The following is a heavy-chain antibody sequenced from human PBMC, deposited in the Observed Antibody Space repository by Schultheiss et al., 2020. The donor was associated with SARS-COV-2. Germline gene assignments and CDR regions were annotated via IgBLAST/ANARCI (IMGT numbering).Heavy chain of an antibody. J-gene: IGHJ4*02. CDR2: LYHRGTT. D-gene: IGHD6-13*01. V-gene: IGHV4-38-2*01. Sequence: SETLSLTCDVSGYSINSGYYWIWIRQSLGKGPEWIGSLYHRGTTFYNPSLKSRVAISDDTSKNQFSLKLSSVTAADTAVYYCARTSLAAAGYYFDYWGQGTLVTVSS. CDR1: GYSINSGYY. CDR3: ARTSLAAAGYYFDY.